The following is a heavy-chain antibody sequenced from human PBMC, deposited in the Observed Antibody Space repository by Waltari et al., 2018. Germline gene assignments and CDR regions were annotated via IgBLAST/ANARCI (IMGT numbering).Heavy chain of an antibody. D-gene: IGHD4-17*01. CDR1: GYSISSGYY. CDR3: ATYGDYDWASGY. Sequence: QVQLQESGPGLVKPSETLSLTCTVSGYSISSGYYWGWIRQPPGKGLEWIGSIYHSGSTYYNPSLKSRVTISVDTSKNQFSLKLSSVTAADTAVYYCATYGDYDWASGYWGQGTLVTVSS. V-gene: IGHV4-38-2*02. J-gene: IGHJ4*02. CDR2: IYHSGST.